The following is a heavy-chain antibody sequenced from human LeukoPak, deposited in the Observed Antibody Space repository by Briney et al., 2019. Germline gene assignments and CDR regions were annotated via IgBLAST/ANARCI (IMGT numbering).Heavy chain of an antibody. D-gene: IGHD2-2*01. J-gene: IGHJ4*02. Sequence: PGGSLRLSCAASGFTFSSYGMHWVRQAPGKGLEWVSSISSSSSYIYYADSVKGRFTISRDNAKNSLYLQMNSLRAEDTAAYYCARGGALGYCSSTSCFAGYWGQGTLVTVSS. CDR2: ISSSSSYI. V-gene: IGHV3-21*01. CDR1: GFTFSSYG. CDR3: ARGGALGYCSSTSCFAGY.